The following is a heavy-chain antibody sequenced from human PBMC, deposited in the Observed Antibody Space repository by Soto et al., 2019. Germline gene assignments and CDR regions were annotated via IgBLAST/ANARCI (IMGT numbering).Heavy chain of an antibody. CDR1: GGSISSGGYY. Sequence: SETLSLTCTVSGGSISSGGYYWSWIRQHPGKGLEWIGYIYYSGSTYYNPSLKSRVTISVDTSKNQFSLKLSSVTAADTAVYYCARDILTGQYRGSGMDVWGQGTTVTVSS. J-gene: IGHJ6*02. V-gene: IGHV4-31*03. D-gene: IGHD3-9*01. CDR2: IYYSGST. CDR3: ARDILTGQYRGSGMDV.